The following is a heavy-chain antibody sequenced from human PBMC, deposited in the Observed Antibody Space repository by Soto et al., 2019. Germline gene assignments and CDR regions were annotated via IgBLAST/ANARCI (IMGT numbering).Heavy chain of an antibody. J-gene: IGHJ6*02. Sequence: QVQMVQSGVEVRRPGSSVKVSCKASGDTFKNCVISWVRQAPGQGLEWMGGIIPLFGTTDFAQRFQGRLTITTDESTTTAYMELSRLRSEYTATYSCAAELGFGKLSVVWGQGTTVIVSS. D-gene: IGHD3-10*01. CDR3: AAELGFGKLSVV. V-gene: IGHV1-69*01. CDR2: IIPLFGTT. CDR1: GDTFKNCV.